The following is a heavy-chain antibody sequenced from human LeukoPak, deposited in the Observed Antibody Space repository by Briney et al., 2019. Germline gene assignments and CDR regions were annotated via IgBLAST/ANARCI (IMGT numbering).Heavy chain of an antibody. CDR1: GFNFRDYY. CDR3: ARDIGGMATDYYFDY. Sequence: PGGSLRLSCAASGFNFRDYYMSWVRQAPGKGLEWVSSISCTGSIIYYADSVKGRFTISRDNAKISLFLQMNSLRADDTAVYYCARDIGGMATDYYFDYWGQGTLVTVSS. J-gene: IGHJ4*02. D-gene: IGHD5-24*01. CDR2: ISCTGSII. V-gene: IGHV3-11*01.